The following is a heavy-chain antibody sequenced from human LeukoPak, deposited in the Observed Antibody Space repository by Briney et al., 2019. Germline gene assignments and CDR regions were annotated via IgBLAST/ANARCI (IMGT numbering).Heavy chain of an antibody. J-gene: IGHJ3*02. CDR2: MNPNSGNT. V-gene: IGHV1-8*02. CDR3: ARASSDPHAFDI. Sequence: ASVKVSCKASGYTFTSYGINWVRQATGQGLEWMGWMNPNSGNTGYAQKFQGRVTMTRNTSISTAYMELSSLRSEDTAVYYCARASSDPHAFDIWGQGTMVTVSS. CDR1: GYTFTSYG.